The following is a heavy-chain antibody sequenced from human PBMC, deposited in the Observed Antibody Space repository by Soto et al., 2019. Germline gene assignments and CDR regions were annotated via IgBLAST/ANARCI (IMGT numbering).Heavy chain of an antibody. CDR1: GFTFSSYS. CDR2: ISSSSYI. D-gene: IGHD2-15*01. CDR3: ARDPLYCSGGSCYSDLPVDI. J-gene: IGHJ3*02. V-gene: IGHV3-21*01. Sequence: PGGSLRLSCAASGFTFSSYSMNWVRQAPGKGLEWVSSISSSSYIYYADSVKGRFTISRDNAKNSLYLQMNSLRAEDTAVYYFARDPLYCSGGSCYSDLPVDIWGQGTMVTVSS.